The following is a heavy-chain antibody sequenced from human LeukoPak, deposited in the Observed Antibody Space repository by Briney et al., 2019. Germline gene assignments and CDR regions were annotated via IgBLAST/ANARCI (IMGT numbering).Heavy chain of an antibody. D-gene: IGHD6-13*01. Sequence: SETLSLTCTVSGGSISSYYLSWIRQPPGKGLEWIGYIYYSGSTNYNPSLKSRVTISVDTSKNQFSLKLSSVTAADTAVYYCARARDYSSSWYGVAFDIWGQGTMVTVSS. CDR2: IYYSGST. J-gene: IGHJ3*02. CDR3: ARARDYSSSWYGVAFDI. V-gene: IGHV4-59*01. CDR1: GGSISSYY.